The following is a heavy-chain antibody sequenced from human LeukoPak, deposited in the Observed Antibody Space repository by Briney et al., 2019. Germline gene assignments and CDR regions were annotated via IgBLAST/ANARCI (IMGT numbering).Heavy chain of an antibody. V-gene: IGHV4-39*01. CDR1: GGSISSSGYY. CDR3: ARLVDYYDSRGYFDS. J-gene: IGHJ4*02. CDR2: IYFSGST. D-gene: IGHD3-22*01. Sequence: SETLSLTCAVSGGSISSSGYYWGWVRQSPGKGLEWIGIIYFSGSTYYNPSLKSRVTISVDTSKNQVSLKLSSVTAADTAVYYCARLVDYYDSRGYFDSSGQGTLVTVSS.